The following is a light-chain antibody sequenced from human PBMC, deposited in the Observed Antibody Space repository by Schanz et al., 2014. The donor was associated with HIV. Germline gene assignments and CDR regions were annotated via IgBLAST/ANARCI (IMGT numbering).Light chain of an antibody. CDR2: GAS. CDR3: QQRSGWPPLFV. J-gene: IGKJ3*01. V-gene: IGKV3D-20*02. CDR1: QSVRSTH. Sequence: EIVLTQSPGTLSLSLGDGAALSCRASQSVRSTHLAWYQQRPSQAPPLLIYGASTRVTGIPARFSGSGSGTDVTLTISRLEPEDFAVYYCQQRSGWPPLFVFGPGTIVDVK.